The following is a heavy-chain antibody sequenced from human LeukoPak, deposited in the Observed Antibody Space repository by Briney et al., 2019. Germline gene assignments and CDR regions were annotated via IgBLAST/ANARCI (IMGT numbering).Heavy chain of an antibody. CDR2: IRYDGSNK. J-gene: IGHJ4*02. CDR3: AKGSGAWFSDY. Sequence: GGSLRLSCAASGFTFSSYGMHWVRQAPGKGLEWVAFIRYDGSNKYYADPVKGRFTISRDNSKNTLYLQMNSLRAEDTAVYYCAKGSGAWFSDYWGQGTLVTVSS. V-gene: IGHV3-30*02. CDR1: GFTFSSYG. D-gene: IGHD6-19*01.